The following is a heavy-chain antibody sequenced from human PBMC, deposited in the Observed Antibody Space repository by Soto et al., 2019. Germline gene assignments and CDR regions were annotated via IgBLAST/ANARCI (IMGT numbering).Heavy chain of an antibody. CDR3: AKDVVATHYYYYYGMDV. V-gene: IGHV3-30*18. Sequence: PGGSLRLSCAASGFTFSSHGMHWVRQAPGKGLEWVAVISYDGSNKYYADSVKGRFTISRDNSKNTLYLQMNSLRAEDTAVYYCAKDVVATHYYYYYGMDVWGQGTTVTVSS. J-gene: IGHJ6*02. D-gene: IGHD2-21*01. CDR1: GFTFSSHG. CDR2: ISYDGSNK.